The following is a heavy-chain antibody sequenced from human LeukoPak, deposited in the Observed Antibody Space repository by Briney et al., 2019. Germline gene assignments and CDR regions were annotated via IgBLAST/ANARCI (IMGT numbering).Heavy chain of an antibody. D-gene: IGHD4-11*01. Sequence: GGSLRLSCAASGFTFSNYWMSWVRQAPGKGLEWVASIRPDGSEDYYMDSVKGRFTISRDNAENSLYLQMNSLRAEDTAVYYCARLMGGVTIYDYWGQGTLVTVSS. CDR3: ARLMGGVTIYDY. CDR2: IRPDGSED. V-gene: IGHV3-7*01. CDR1: GFTFSNYW. J-gene: IGHJ4*02.